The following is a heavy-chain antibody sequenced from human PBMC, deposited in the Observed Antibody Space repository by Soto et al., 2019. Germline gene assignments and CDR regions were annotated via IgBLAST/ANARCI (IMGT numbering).Heavy chain of an antibody. Sequence: QVQLVESGGGVVQPGRSLRLSCAASGFTFSSYDMHWVRQAPGKGLEWVAVISYDGSNKYYADSVKGRFTISRDNSKNMLYMQMNSLRAEDTAVYYCARGTGSAFDIWGQGTMVTVSS. CDR2: ISYDGSNK. D-gene: IGHD1-1*01. CDR1: GFTFSSYD. J-gene: IGHJ3*02. CDR3: ARGTGSAFDI. V-gene: IGHV3-30-3*01.